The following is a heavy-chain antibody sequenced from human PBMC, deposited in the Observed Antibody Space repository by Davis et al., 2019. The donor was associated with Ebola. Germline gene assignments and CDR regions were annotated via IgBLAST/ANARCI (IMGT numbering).Heavy chain of an antibody. CDR3: ARDFRGSCNGPSCPYYYDYGMDV. CDR2: ISWNSGSI. D-gene: IGHD2-2*01. CDR1: GFTFDDYA. Sequence: SLKISCAASGFTFDDYAMNWVRQAPGKGLEWVSGISWNSGSIGYADSVKGRFTISRDNAKNSLSLQMSSLRGEDTAVYYCARDFRGSCNGPSCPYYYDYGMDVWGQGTTVTVS. J-gene: IGHJ6*02. V-gene: IGHV3-9*01.